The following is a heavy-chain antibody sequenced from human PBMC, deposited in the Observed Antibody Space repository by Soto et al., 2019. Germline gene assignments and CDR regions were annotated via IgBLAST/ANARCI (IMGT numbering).Heavy chain of an antibody. CDR2: IDPSDSYT. Sequence: EVQLVQSGAEVKKPGESLRISCKGSGYSFTSYWISWVRQMPGKGLEWMGRIDPSDSYTNYSPSFQGHVTITADKSISTAYLQWSSLKASDTAMYYCARHKLRYSSGWGEFDPWGQGTLVTVSS. CDR3: ARHKLRYSSGWGEFDP. V-gene: IGHV5-10-1*03. CDR1: GYSFTSYW. J-gene: IGHJ5*02. D-gene: IGHD6-19*01.